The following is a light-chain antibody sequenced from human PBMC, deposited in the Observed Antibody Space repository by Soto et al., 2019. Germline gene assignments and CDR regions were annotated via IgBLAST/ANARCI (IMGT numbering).Light chain of an antibody. J-gene: IGKJ2*01. V-gene: IGKV3-15*01. CDR1: QSVSSN. CDR3: QQHNYWPS. Sequence: EIVMTQSPATLSVSPGERATLSCRASQSVSSNLAWYQHKPGQAPRLLLYGASTRATGIPGRFSGSGSGTEFTLTISSLQSEDFAVYYCQQHNYWPSFGQGTKLEIK. CDR2: GAS.